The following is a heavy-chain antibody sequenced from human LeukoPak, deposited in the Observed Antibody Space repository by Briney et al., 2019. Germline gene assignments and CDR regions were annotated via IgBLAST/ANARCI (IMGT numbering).Heavy chain of an antibody. D-gene: IGHD3-10*01. V-gene: IGHV1-2*02. CDR3: ARGKTLEGITIIQSGLDY. J-gene: IGHJ4*02. CDR2: INPISGGT. Sequence: VASVKVSCKASGYTFTSYSLHWVRQAPGQGLEWMGWINPISGGTVYPQKFQGRVTMTRDTSISTAYMELSRLTSDDTAVYYCARGKTLEGITIIQSGLDYWGQGTLVTVSS. CDR1: GYTFTSYS.